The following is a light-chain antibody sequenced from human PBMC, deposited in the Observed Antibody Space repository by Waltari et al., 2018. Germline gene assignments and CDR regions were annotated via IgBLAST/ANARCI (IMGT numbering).Light chain of an antibody. Sequence: QPVLTQPPSVSAAAGQKVTISCSGSSSTAGGNYVAWYQPLPRTAPRLLTYENKIRPSGIPDRFSGSKSGTSATLGITGLQTGDEADYYCGTWDSSLSVVVFGGGTKLTVL. CDR3: GTWDSSLSVVV. CDR2: ENK. V-gene: IGLV1-51*02. J-gene: IGLJ2*01. CDR1: SSTAGGNY.